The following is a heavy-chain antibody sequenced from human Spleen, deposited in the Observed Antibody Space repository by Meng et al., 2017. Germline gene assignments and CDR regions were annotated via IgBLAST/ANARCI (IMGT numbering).Heavy chain of an antibody. J-gene: IGHJ4*02. CDR2: INPKSGDT. D-gene: IGHD6-25*01. Sequence: QWVKLCAEGKKHGASVKVSCNPSGYNFPDYYIHWVRRAPGQGLEWMGRINPKSGDTHYAQKFQARVTMTGDTSVSTAYMELSGLRSDDTAMYYCARDEDISAAGKLFGDYWGQGTLVTVSS. CDR1: GYNFPDYY. V-gene: IGHV1-2*06. CDR3: ARDEDISAAGKLFGDY.